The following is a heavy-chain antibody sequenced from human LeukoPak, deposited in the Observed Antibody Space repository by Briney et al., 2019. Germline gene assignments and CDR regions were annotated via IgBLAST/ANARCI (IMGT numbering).Heavy chain of an antibody. CDR2: INPSGGST. CDR1: GYTFTSYY. Sequence: PWASVKASCKASGYTFTSYYMHWVRQAPGQGLEWMGIINPSGGSTSYAQKFQGRVTMTRDTSTSTVYMELSSLRSEDTAVYYCARENAGYSSGWYYFDYWGQGTLVTVSS. CDR3: ARENAGYSSGWYYFDY. J-gene: IGHJ4*02. D-gene: IGHD6-19*01. V-gene: IGHV1-46*01.